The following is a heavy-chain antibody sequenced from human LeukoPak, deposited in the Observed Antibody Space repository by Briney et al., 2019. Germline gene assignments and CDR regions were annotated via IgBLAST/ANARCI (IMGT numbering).Heavy chain of an antibody. CDR2: INHSGST. D-gene: IGHD3-16*02. CDR3: ARGRRITFGGVIAPKNYYYGMDV. V-gene: IGHV4-34*01. Sequence: SETLSLTCAVYGGSFSGYYWSWIRQPPGKGLEWIGEINHSGSTNYNPSLKSRVTISVDTSKNQFSLKLSSVTAADTAVYYCARGRRITFGGVIAPKNYYYGMDVWGQGTTVTVSS. J-gene: IGHJ6*02. CDR1: GGSFSGYY.